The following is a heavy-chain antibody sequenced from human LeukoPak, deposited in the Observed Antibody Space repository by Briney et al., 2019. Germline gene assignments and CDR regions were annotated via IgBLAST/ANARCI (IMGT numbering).Heavy chain of an antibody. CDR3: TRSFPGIVGAADF. D-gene: IGHD1-26*01. J-gene: IGHJ4*02. Sequence: SETLSLTCTVSGSSIISYYWSWIRQSPGEGLEWIGYIHSSGKTNYNPSFKSRVTISVDTSKNQFSLNVNSMAAADTGVYYCTRSFPGIVGAADFWGQGTLVTVSS. CDR2: IHSSGKT. CDR1: GSSIISYY. V-gene: IGHV4-59*01.